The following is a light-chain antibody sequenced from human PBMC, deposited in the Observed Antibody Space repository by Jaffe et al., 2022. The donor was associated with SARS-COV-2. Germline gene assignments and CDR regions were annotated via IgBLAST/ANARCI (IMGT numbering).Light chain of an antibody. J-gene: IGKJ3*01. CDR2: GAS. CDR3: QQYNNWPET. CDR1: QSVSSN. V-gene: IGKV3-15*01. Sequence: EIVMTQSPATLSVSPGERATLFCRASQSVSSNLAWYQQRPGQAPRLLIYGASTRATGIPARFSGSGSGTEFTLTISSLQSEDFAVYYCQQYNNWPETFGPGTKVDIK.